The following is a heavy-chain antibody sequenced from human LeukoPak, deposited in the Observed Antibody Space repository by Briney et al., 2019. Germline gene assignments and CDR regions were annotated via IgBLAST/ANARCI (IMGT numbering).Heavy chain of an antibody. CDR1: GYTFTSYA. D-gene: IGHD2-21*02. CDR3: ATGGAYCGGDCYPVDYFDH. J-gene: IGHJ4*02. V-gene: IGHV1-3*01. Sequence: ASVKVSCKASGYTFTSYAMHWVRQAPGQRLEWMGWINAGNGNTKYSQKFQGRVTITRDTSASTAYMELSSLRSEGTAVYYCATGGAYCGGDCYPVDYFDHWGQGTLVTVSS. CDR2: INAGNGNT.